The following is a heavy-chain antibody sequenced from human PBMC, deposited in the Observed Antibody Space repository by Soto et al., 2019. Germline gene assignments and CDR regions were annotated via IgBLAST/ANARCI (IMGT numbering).Heavy chain of an antibody. J-gene: IGHJ6*02. V-gene: IGHV1-69*06. CDR3: ARSDDFWSGGMDV. CDR1: GGTLISYA. Sequence: QVQLVQSGAEVKRPGSSVKVSCKASGGTLISYAVSWVRQAPGQGLEWVGGIIPVFGTINYAQNFQGRVTITADKSKNTAYMDLRSLISDDTAVYYCARSDDFWSGGMDVWGQGNTVTVSS. D-gene: IGHD3-3*01. CDR2: IIPVFGTI.